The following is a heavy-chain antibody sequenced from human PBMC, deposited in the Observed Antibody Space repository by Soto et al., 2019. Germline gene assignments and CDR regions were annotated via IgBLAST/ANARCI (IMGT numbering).Heavy chain of an antibody. CDR3: ARAVWVTTTEGDNWFDP. Sequence: QVQLVQSGAEVKKPGSSVKVSCKASGGTFSSYTISWVRQAPGQGLEWMGRIIPILGIANYAKKFQGRVTITADKATRTAYMELSSLRSEDTAVYYCARAVWVTTTEGDNWFDPWGQGTLVTVSS. J-gene: IGHJ5*02. V-gene: IGHV1-69*02. D-gene: IGHD4-17*01. CDR2: IIPILGIA. CDR1: GGTFSSYT.